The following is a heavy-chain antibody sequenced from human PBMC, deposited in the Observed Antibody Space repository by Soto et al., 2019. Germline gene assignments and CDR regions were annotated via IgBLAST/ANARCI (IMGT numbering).Heavy chain of an antibody. J-gene: IGHJ5*02. CDR1: GFTFSSYA. CDR3: AREVPAPPMGWFDP. V-gene: IGHV3-30-3*01. CDR2: ISYDGSNK. Sequence: GGSLRLSCAASGFTFSSYAMHWVRQAPGKGLEWVAVISYDGSNKYYADSVKGRFTISRDNSKNTLYLQMNSLRAEDTAVYYCAREVPAPPMGWFDPWGQGTLVTVSS. D-gene: IGHD2-2*01.